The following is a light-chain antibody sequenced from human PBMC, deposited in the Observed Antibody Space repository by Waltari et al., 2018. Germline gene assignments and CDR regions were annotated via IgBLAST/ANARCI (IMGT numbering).Light chain of an antibody. CDR2: KVS. Sequence: DIQMTQSPSTLSASVGDRITITCRASQSVSNWLAWFQQKPGKAPNLLIYKVSNLESGVPSRFSGGGSGTEFTLTISSLQPDDFATYYCQQYNSDSWTFGQGTKVEI. V-gene: IGKV1-5*03. CDR3: QQYNSDSWT. CDR1: QSVSNW. J-gene: IGKJ1*01.